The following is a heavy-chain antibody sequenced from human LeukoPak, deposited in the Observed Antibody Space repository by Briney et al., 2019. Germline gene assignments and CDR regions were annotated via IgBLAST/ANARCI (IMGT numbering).Heavy chain of an antibody. CDR1: GFTVSSNS. J-gene: IGHJ6*03. Sequence: GGSLRLSCTVSGFTVSSNSMSWVRQAPGKGLEWVSFIYSDNTHYSDSVKGRFTISRDNSKNTLYLQMNSLRADDTAAYYCAKDPSYGDYYYYMDVWGKGTTVTISS. V-gene: IGHV3-53*01. D-gene: IGHD4-17*01. CDR3: AKDPSYGDYYYYMDV. CDR2: IYSDNT.